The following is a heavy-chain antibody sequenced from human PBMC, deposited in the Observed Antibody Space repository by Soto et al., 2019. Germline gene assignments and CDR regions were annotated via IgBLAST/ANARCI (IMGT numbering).Heavy chain of an antibody. CDR2: ISWNSGSI. CDR3: AKIGVPAAIISPFDY. J-gene: IGHJ4*02. D-gene: IGHD2-2*01. V-gene: IGHV3-9*01. Sequence: EVQLVESGGGLVQPGRSLRLSCAASGFTFDDYAMHWVRQAPGKGLEWVSGISWNSGSIGYADSVKGRFTISRDNAKNSLYLQMNSLRAEDTALYYRAKIGVPAAIISPFDYWGQGTLVTVSS. CDR1: GFTFDDYA.